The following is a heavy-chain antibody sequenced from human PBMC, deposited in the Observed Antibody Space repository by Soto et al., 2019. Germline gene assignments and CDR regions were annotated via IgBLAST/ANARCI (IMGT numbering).Heavy chain of an antibody. V-gene: IGHV4-30-4*01. CDR2: IYYSGST. CDR3: AREGQAAAGVDY. D-gene: IGHD6-13*01. J-gene: IGHJ4*02. CDR1: GGSISSGDYY. Sequence: QVQLQESGPGLVKPSQTLSLTCTVSGGSISSGDYYWSWIRQPPGKGLEWIGYIYYSGSTYYNPSLTSRVTISVDTSKHQFSLKLSSVTAADTAVYYCAREGQAAAGVDYWRQGTLVTVSS.